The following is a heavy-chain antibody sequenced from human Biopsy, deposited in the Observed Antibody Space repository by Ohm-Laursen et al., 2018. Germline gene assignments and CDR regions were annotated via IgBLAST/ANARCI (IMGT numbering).Heavy chain of an antibody. CDR3: ARAVAGTGGVFDS. CDR1: GYIFTSYY. V-gene: IGHV1-46*01. J-gene: IGHJ4*02. CDR2: INPSGGST. Sequence: ASVKVSCKTSGYIFTSYYIHWVRQAPGQGLEWMASINPSGGSTTYAQRFQGRPIMTRDTSTSSIYMELSSLRSEDTAIYFCARAVAGTGGVFDSWGQGTLVTVSS. D-gene: IGHD6-19*01.